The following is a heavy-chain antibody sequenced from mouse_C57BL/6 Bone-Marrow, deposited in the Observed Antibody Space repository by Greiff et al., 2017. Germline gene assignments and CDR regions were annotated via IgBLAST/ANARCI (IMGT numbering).Heavy chain of an antibody. Sequence: EVQVVESGAGLVKPGGSLKLSCAASGFTFSSYAMSWVRQTPEKRLEWVAYISSGGDYIYYADTVKGRFTISRDNARNTLYLQMSSLKSEDTAMYYCTRGGYYGSRRYFDVWGTGTTVTVSS. D-gene: IGHD1-1*01. CDR3: TRGGYYGSRRYFDV. CDR2: ISSGGDYI. CDR1: GFTFSSYA. V-gene: IGHV5-9-1*02. J-gene: IGHJ1*03.